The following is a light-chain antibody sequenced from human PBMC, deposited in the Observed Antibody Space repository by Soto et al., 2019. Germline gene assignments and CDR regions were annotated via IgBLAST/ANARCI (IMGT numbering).Light chain of an antibody. Sequence: DIQMTQSPSSLSASVGDRVSITCRASQSISTHLSWYQQKPGKAPKLLIYAASSLQSWVPSRFTGSGSGTDFTLTISCLQPEDFATYYCQQSYTSLWTFGQGTKVDIK. CDR2: AAS. V-gene: IGKV1-39*01. CDR1: QSISTH. J-gene: IGKJ1*01. CDR3: QQSYTSLWT.